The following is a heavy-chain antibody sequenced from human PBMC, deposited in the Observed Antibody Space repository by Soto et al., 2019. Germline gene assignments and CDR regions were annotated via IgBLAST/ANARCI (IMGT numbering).Heavy chain of an antibody. CDR2: IDHSGST. J-gene: IGHJ6*04. V-gene: IGHV4-34*01. CDR1: GGSFSGYY. CDR3: RRLSLVVPAVITGAYYYYGMDV. Sequence: QVQLQQWGAGLLKPSETLSLTCAVYGGSFSGYYWRWIRQPPGKGLECIGEIDHSGSTNYNPSLRCRVTSSVHTSKSQFSLNLSSVTAADTDVYYCRRLSLVVPAVITGAYYYYGMDVWGKGTTVSLSS. D-gene: IGHD2-2*01.